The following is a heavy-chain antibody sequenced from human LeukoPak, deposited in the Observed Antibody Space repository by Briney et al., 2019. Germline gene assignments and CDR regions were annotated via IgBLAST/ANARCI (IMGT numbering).Heavy chain of an antibody. D-gene: IGHD4-17*01. CDR1: GFTFSSYG. CDR3: ARDPHGDYVLDY. J-gene: IGHJ4*02. CDR2: IWYDGSNK. Sequence: PGGSLRLSCAASGFTFSSYGMHWVRQAPGKGLEWVAVIWYDGSNKYYAGSVKGRFTISRDNSKNTLYLQMNSLRAEDTAVYYCARDPHGDYVLDYWGQGTLVTVSS. V-gene: IGHV3-33*01.